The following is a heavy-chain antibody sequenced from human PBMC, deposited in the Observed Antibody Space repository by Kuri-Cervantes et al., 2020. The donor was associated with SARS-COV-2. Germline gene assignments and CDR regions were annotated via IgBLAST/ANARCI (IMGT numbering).Heavy chain of an antibody. D-gene: IGHD2-2*02. V-gene: IGHV4-34*01. J-gene: IGHJ4*02. CDR1: DGSFSGYY. Sequence: GSLRLSCVVYDGSFSGYYWSWIRQPPGKGLEWIGEINHSGNTKYNPSLKSRVTISVDTSKNQFFLRLSSVTAADTAIYYCAREGRNYCSSTNCYRVGRLRLDYWGQGSLVTVSS. CDR2: INHSGNT. CDR3: AREGRNYCSSTNCYRVGRLRLDY.